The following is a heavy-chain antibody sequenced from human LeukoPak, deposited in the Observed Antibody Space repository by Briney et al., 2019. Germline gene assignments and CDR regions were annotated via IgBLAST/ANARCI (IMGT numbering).Heavy chain of an antibody. CDR3: TRGGGYCNSISCYFDF. CDR1: GFTFSNHNM. D-gene: IGHD2-2*01. J-gene: IGHJ4*02. CDR2: IFYRGSP. V-gene: IGHV4/OR15-8*02. Sequence: GSLRLSCAASGFTFSNHNMNCVRQAPGKGLEWIGSIFYRGSPYYNPSLNSRVTISIDRSKSQFSLELTSVTAADTAVYYCTRGGGYCNSISCYFDFWGQGTLVTVSS.